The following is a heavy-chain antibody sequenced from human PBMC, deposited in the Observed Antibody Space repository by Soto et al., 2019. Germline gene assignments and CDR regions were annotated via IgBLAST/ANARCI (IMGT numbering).Heavy chain of an antibody. V-gene: IGHV4-30-2*01. CDR3: ARADGDQLFFGY. CDR2: IYHSGST. J-gene: IGHJ4*02. CDR1: GGSISSGGYS. Sequence: PSETLSLTCAVSGGSISSGGYSWSWIRQPPGKGLEWIGYIYHSGSTYYNPSLKSRVTISVDRSKNQFSLKLSSVTAADTAVYYCARADGDQLFFGYWGQGTLVTVSS. D-gene: IGHD4-17*01.